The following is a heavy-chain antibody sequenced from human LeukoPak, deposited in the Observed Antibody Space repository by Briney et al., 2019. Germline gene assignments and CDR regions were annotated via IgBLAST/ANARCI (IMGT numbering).Heavy chain of an antibody. V-gene: IGHV3-30*02. CDR3: AKVLPLTFYYMDV. Sequence: GSLRLSCAASGVTFATYGMHWVRQAPGKGLEWVAFVRHDGIDKYYGDSVKGRFTISRDNSKNTLYLQMNSLRVEDTAVYFCAKVLPLTFYYMDVWGQGTTVTVS. CDR2: VRHDGIDK. CDR1: GVTFATYG. J-gene: IGHJ6*03.